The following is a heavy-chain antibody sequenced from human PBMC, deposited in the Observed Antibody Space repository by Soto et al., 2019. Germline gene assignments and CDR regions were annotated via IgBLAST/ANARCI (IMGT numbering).Heavy chain of an antibody. V-gene: IGHV1-2*02. Sequence: AASVKVSCKASGYNFSDYYIHLVRQAPGQGLEWLGWVSPKSGGTNYAQKFKGRVTMTRDTSSDTVYMDLSGLKSDDTAVFYCAREISGGGTLNWFDPWGQGTLVTVSS. CDR3: AREISGGGTLNWFDP. D-gene: IGHD2-8*02. J-gene: IGHJ5*02. CDR2: VSPKSGGT. CDR1: GYNFSDYY.